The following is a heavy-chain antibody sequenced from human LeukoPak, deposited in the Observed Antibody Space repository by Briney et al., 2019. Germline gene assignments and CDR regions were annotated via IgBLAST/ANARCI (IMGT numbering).Heavy chain of an antibody. CDR3: IGSGGWPGY. CDR2: ITSDGST. V-gene: IGHV3-74*01. J-gene: IGHJ4*02. CDR1: GFTFSSYW. D-gene: IGHD1-26*01. Sequence: GGSLRLSCAACGFTFSSYWMHWVRQAPGKGLVWVSLITSDGSTVYADSVKGRFTISRDNAKDTVYLQMNSLRVEDTAVYYCIGSGGWPGYWGQGTLVTVSS.